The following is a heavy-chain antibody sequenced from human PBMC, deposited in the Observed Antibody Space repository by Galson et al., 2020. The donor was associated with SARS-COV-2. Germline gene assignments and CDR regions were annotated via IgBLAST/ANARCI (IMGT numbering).Heavy chain of an antibody. CDR3: ARARKDLRFYDWSLLAPNWIDS. CDR1: GGSVYSPSYY. CDR2: IYYGGTT. V-gene: IGHV4-30-4*01. J-gene: IGHJ5*01. D-gene: IGHD3-9*01. Sequence: SETLSLTCTVSGGSVYSPSYYWSRIRQPPGRGQEWIGYIYYGGTTYYKPSLKNRLSFSLDTSNNQLSLRLTSVTAADTAVYYCARARKDLRFYDWSLLAPNWIDSWGQGTLVTVSS.